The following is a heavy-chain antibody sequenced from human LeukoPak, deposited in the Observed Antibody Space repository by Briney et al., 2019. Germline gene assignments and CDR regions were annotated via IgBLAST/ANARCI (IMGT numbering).Heavy chain of an antibody. Sequence: SQTLSLTCAVYGGSFSGSYWSWIRQPPGKGLEWIGEINHSGSTNYNPSLKSRVTISVDTSKNQFYLKLSSVTAADTAVYYCARGLYDILTGYYMSFDYWGQGTLVTVSS. V-gene: IGHV4-34*01. CDR2: INHSGST. CDR1: GGSFSGSY. CDR3: ARGLYDILTGYYMSFDY. D-gene: IGHD3-9*01. J-gene: IGHJ4*02.